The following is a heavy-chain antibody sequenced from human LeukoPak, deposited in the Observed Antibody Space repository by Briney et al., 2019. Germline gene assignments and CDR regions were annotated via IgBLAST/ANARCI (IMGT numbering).Heavy chain of an antibody. J-gene: IGHJ4*02. CDR3: ARDPYPVTFGGVIVKDFDY. CDR2: IIPILGIA. CDR1: GGTFSSYA. Sequence: SVKVSCKASGGTFSSYAISWVRQAPGQGLEWMGRIIPILGIANYAQKFQGRVTITADKSTSTAYMELSSLRSEDTAVYYCARDPYPVTFGGVIVKDFDYWGQGTLVTVSS. D-gene: IGHD3-16*02. V-gene: IGHV1-69*04.